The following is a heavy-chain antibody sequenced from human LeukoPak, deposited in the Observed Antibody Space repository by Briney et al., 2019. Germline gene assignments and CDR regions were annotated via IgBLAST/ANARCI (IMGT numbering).Heavy chain of an antibody. CDR1: GFTFTSSA. D-gene: IGHD3-22*01. J-gene: IGHJ4*02. Sequence: EASVKVSCKASGFTFTSSAVQWVRQAREQRLEWIGWIVVGSGNTNYAQKFQERVTITRDMSTSTAYMELSSVTAADTAVYYCARLILDSSGYNFDYWGQGTLVTVSS. CDR3: ARLILDSSGYNFDY. V-gene: IGHV1-58*01. CDR2: IVVGSGNT.